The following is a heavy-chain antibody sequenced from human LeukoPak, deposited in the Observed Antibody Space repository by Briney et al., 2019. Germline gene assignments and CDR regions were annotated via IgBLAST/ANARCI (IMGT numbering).Heavy chain of an antibody. Sequence: SETLSLTCTVSGGSMTTYYWSWIRQPPGKGLEWIGYITDSGRTNYNPSLKSRITISVDTSKNHFSLRLTSVTAADTALYDCARALNYGDYSLVWWFELWGRGTLVTVSS. V-gene: IGHV4-59*01. J-gene: IGHJ2*01. D-gene: IGHD4-17*01. CDR3: ARALNYGDYSLVWWFEL. CDR2: ITDSGRT. CDR1: GGSMTTYY.